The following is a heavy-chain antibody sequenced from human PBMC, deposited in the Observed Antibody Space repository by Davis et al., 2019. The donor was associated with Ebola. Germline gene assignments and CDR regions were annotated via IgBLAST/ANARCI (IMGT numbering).Heavy chain of an antibody. D-gene: IGHD1-1*01. CDR1: GFTFSSYA. CDR2: IRGST. J-gene: IGHJ5*02. Sequence: PGGSLRLSCAASGFTFSSYAMTWVRQAPGKGLEWVSAIRGSTYYADFVKGRFTISRDNSKNTLYLQMNSLRAEDTAIYYCAKYITTSPSRYFDPWGQGTLVTVSS. CDR3: AKYITTSPSRYFDP. V-gene: IGHV3-23*01.